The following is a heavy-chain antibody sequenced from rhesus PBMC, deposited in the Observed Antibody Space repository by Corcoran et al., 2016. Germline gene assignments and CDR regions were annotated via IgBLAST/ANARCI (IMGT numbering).Heavy chain of an antibody. CDR2: MSNGSGST. J-gene: IGHJ1*01. CDR1: GFTFSSYG. V-gene: IGHV3S5*01. Sequence: EVQLVESGGGLVQPGGSLRLSCAASGFTFSSYGMSWVRQAPGKGLGLVSYMSNGSGSTYYADSVKGRFTISRDNSKNTLSLQMNSLRAEDTAVDYCARVGSWDEYFEFWGQGALVTVSS. CDR3: ARVGSWDEYFEF. D-gene: IGHD6-25*01.